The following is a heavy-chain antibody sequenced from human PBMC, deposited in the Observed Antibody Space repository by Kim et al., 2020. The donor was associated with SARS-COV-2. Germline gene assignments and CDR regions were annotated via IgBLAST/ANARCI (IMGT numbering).Heavy chain of an antibody. J-gene: IGHJ4*02. V-gene: IGHV4-31*03. Sequence: SETLSLTCTVSGGSISSGGYYWSWIRQHPGKGLEWIGYIYYSGSTYYNPSLKSRVTISVDTSKNQFSLKLSSVTAADTAVYYCARADGSGSYPTGGWGQGTLVTVSS. CDR2: IYYSGST. CDR3: ARADGSGSYPTGG. D-gene: IGHD3-10*01. CDR1: GGSISSGGYY.